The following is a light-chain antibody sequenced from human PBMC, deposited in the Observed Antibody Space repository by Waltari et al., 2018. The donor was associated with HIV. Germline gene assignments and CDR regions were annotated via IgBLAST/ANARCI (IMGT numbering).Light chain of an antibody. Sequence: CTGTSSDVGSYNLVSWYQQNPGKAPKLMIYEGSKRPSGVSNRFSGSKSGNTASLTISGLQAEDEADYYCCSYAGSSNVVFGGGTKLTVL. CDR1: SSDVGSYNL. CDR2: EGS. V-gene: IGLV2-23*01. J-gene: IGLJ2*01. CDR3: CSYAGSSNVV.